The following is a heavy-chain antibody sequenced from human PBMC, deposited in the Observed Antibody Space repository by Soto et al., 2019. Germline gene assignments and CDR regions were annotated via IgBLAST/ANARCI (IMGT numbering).Heavy chain of an antibody. CDR1: GFSFGSYW. CDR2: IKRDGSET. Sequence: EVQLVQSGGGLVQPGGSLRLSCAASGFSFGSYWMDWVRQAPGKGLLWVANIKRDGSETYYEDSVRGRFTISRDNAKKSLYLQMNSLRAEDTAMYFCARGASQWLVGDYWGQGALVTVAS. D-gene: IGHD6-19*01. CDR3: ARGASQWLVGDY. V-gene: IGHV3-7*01. J-gene: IGHJ4*02.